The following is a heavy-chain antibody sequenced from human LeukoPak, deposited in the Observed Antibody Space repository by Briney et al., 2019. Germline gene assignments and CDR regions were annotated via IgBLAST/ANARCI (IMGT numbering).Heavy chain of an antibody. V-gene: IGHV1-69*01. D-gene: IGHD3-10*01. CDR2: IIPIFGTA. Sequence: SVKVSCKASGGTFSSNAISWVRQAPGQGLEWMGGIIPIFGTANYAQKFQGRVTITADESTSTAYMELSSLRSEDTAVYYCARWSRGFGELLSYFDYWGQGTLVTVSS. CDR1: GGTFSSNA. CDR3: ARWSRGFGELLSYFDY. J-gene: IGHJ4*02.